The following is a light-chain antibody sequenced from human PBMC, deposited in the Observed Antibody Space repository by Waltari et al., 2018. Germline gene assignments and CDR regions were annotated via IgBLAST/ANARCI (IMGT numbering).Light chain of an antibody. J-gene: IGLJ2*01. CDR3: CSYAGTTDVIL. CDR2: DVT. CDR1: SSDVGRYNY. Sequence: QSALTQPPSASGSPGQSITIPCTGTSSDVGRYNYVSWYQHHPGKAPKLIIFDVTERPSGVPDRFSGSKSGNTASLTVSGLQAEDEADYYCCSYAGTTDVILFGGGTKLTVL. V-gene: IGLV2-8*01.